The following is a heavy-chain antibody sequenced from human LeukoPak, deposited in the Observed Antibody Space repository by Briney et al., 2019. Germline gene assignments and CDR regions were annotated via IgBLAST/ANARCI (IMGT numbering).Heavy chain of an antibody. D-gene: IGHD3-9*01. Sequence: GGSLRLSCTVSGFIFSNYPMHWVRQAPGKELEWVAVVSNDGNKTNYAQSVRGRFSISRDNSKNIMFLQMSSLRPEDTAMYFCTDILLLWGQGSLVTVSA. CDR2: VSNDGNKT. V-gene: IGHV3-30*04. CDR3: TDILLL. J-gene: IGHJ4*02. CDR1: GFIFSNYP.